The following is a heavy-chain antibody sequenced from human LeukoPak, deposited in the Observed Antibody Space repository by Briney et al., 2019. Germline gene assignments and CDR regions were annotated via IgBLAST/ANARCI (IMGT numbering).Heavy chain of an antibody. D-gene: IGHD2/OR15-2a*01. CDR1: GFTFSDYD. Sequence: PGGSLRLSCVASGFTFSDYDMHWVRQAPGKGLAWVAFTRYDGSNKYYADSVKGRFTISRDNSKNTLYLQMNSVRAEDSAVYYCAKAKFTLGDDWGQGTLVTVSS. CDR2: TRYDGSNK. J-gene: IGHJ4*02. V-gene: IGHV3-30*02. CDR3: AKAKFTLGDD.